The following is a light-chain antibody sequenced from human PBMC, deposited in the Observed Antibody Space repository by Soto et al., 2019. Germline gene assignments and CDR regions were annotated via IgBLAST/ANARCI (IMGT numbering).Light chain of an antibody. CDR2: DTS. CDR1: QSLTNSF. CDR3: EQDCTPDNI. V-gene: IGKV3-20*01. Sequence: VLTQSQGTLSLAPGERASLSCRASQSLTNSFIAWYQQKPGQAPRLLIYDTSSRATGMPDRFSGRGSGTYFSLTISMLGPEDFAVLFIEQDCTPDNIVGQGTRLEIK. J-gene: IGKJ5*01.